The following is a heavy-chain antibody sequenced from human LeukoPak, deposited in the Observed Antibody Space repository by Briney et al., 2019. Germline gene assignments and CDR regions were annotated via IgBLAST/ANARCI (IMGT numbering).Heavy chain of an antibody. V-gene: IGHV1-69*04. J-gene: IGHJ5*02. D-gene: IGHD1-26*01. Sequence: SVKVSCKASGGTFSSYAISWVRQAPGQGLGWMGRIIPIFGIANYAQKFQGRVTITADKSTSTAYMELSSLRSEDTAVYYCARDSGSYANWFDPWGQGTLVTVSS. CDR2: IIPIFGIA. CDR3: ARDSGSYANWFDP. CDR1: GGTFSSYA.